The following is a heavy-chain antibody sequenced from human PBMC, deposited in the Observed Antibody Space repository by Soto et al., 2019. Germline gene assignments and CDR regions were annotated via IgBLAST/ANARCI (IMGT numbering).Heavy chain of an antibody. CDR3: AREEVSYYGSWSYNWFDP. J-gene: IGHJ5*02. V-gene: IGHV4-31*03. CDR1: GGSINSGGYY. Sequence: QVQLQESGPGLVKPSQTLSLTCTVSGGSINSGGYYWSWIRQHPGKGLEWIGYIYNSGSTYYNPSLKSRITISVDTSKNQFSLKRSSVTVADTAVYYCAREEVSYYGSWSYNWFDPWGQGTLVTVSS. D-gene: IGHD3-10*01. CDR2: IYNSGST.